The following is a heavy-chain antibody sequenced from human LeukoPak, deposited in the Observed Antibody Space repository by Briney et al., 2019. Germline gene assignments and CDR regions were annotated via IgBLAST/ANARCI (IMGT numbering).Heavy chain of an antibody. V-gene: IGHV3-21*01. CDR2: ISSSSSYI. J-gene: IGHJ4*02. D-gene: IGHD3-22*01. CDR3: ARDPDYYYDSSGYLGVAIDY. CDR1: GFTFSSYS. Sequence: GGSLRLSCAASGFTFSSYSMNWVRQAPGKGLEWVSSISSSSSYIYYADSVKGRFTISRDNAKNSLYLQMNSLRAEDTAVYYCARDPDYYYDSSGYLGVAIDYWGQGTLVTVSS.